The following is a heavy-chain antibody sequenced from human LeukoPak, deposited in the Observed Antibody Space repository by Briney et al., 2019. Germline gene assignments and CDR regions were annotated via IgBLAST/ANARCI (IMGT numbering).Heavy chain of an antibody. Sequence: GGSLRLSCAASGFTFSRYGMHWVRQAPGKGLEWVAFIPYDGSNKYYADSVKGRFTISRDNSKNALYLQMNSLRAEDTAVYYCAKGIWFGEFGDGVTWGQGTLVTVSS. CDR1: GFTFSRYG. J-gene: IGHJ4*02. V-gene: IGHV3-30*02. CDR3: AKGIWFGEFGDGVT. D-gene: IGHD3-10*01. CDR2: IPYDGSNK.